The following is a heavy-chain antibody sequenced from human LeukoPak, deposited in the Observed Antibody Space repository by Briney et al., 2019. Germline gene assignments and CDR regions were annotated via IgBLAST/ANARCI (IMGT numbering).Heavy chain of an antibody. CDR1: GASVSTNNW. V-gene: IGHV4/OR15-8*02. CDR3: ARGYCAGGNCYSFGY. J-gene: IGHJ4*02. CDR2: VYHSGLT. Sequence: SETLSLTCVVSGASVSTNNWWTWVRQAPGKGLEWIGEVYHSGLTNYSPSLKSRVTMSIDKSKNIFSLNLTSVTAADTALYYCARGYCAGGNCYSFGYWGQGTLVTVSS. D-gene: IGHD2-8*02.